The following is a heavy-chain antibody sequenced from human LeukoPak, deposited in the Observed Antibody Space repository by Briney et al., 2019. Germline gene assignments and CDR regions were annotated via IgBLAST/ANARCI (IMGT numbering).Heavy chain of an antibody. V-gene: IGHV4-31*03. D-gene: IGHD2-8*02. J-gene: IGHJ1*01. CDR2: IYYSGST. CDR3: ARPRTRNTGRPEYIEN. CDR1: GGSINSNNYY. Sequence: SETLSLTCTVSGGSINSNNYYWSWIRQHPGKGLEWIGYIYYSGSTTYNPSLKSRLTISMDTSRNQLSLKLNSVTAADTAVYFCARPRTRNTGRPEYIENWGQGTLVTVSP.